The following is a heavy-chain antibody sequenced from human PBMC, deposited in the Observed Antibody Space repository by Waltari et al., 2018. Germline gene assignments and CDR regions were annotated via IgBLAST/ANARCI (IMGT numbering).Heavy chain of an antibody. J-gene: IGHJ4*02. CDR3: TRGGASVAPVY. CDR1: GFPFGDYA. V-gene: IGHV3-49*03. D-gene: IGHD6-19*01. Sequence: EVQVEESGGGLVQPGRSLRLSCTASGFPFGDYALSWLRRAPGKGLEWVGFIRSKTYGGTAEYAASVKGRFTISRDDSKSIASLQMDSLKTDDTAVYFCTRGGASVAPVYWGQGTLVTVSS. CDR2: IRSKTYGGTA.